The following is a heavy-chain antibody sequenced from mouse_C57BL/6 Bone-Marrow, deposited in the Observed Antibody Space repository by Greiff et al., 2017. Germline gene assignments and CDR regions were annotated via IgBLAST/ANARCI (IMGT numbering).Heavy chain of an antibody. CDR3: ARPSTMVTTAWFAY. V-gene: IGHV1-22*01. CDR2: INPNNGGT. CDR1: GYTFTDYN. Sequence: VQLQQSGPELVKPGASVKMSCKASGYTFTDYNMHWVKQCHGKSLEWIGYINPNNGGTSYNQKFKGKATLTVTKSSSTAYMELRSLTSEDSAVYYCARPSTMVTTAWFAYWGQGTLVTVSA. D-gene: IGHD2-2*01. J-gene: IGHJ3*01.